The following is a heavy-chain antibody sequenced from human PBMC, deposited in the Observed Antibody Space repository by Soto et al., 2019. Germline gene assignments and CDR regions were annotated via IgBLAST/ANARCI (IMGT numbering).Heavy chain of an antibody. V-gene: IGHV3-30*18. J-gene: IGHJ5*02. CDR1: GFTFSSYG. Sequence: PGGSLRLSCAASGFTFSSYGMHWVRQAPGKGLEWVAVISYDGSNKYYADSVKGRFTISRDNAKNSLYLQMNSLRDEDTAVYYCAKLSSSFFDPWGQGTLVTVSS. CDR3: AKLSSSFFDP. CDR2: ISYDGSNK. D-gene: IGHD6-6*01.